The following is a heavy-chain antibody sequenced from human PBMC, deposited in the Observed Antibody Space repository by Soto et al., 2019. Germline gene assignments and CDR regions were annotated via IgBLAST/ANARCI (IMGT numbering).Heavy chain of an antibody. CDR2: ISYDGSNK. Sequence: GGSLRLSCAVSGFTFSSYGMHWVRQAPGKGLEWVAVISYDGSNKYYADSVKGRFTISRDNSKNTLYLQMNSLRAEDTAVYYCAKDLVGYSSSSYFDYWGQGTLVTVSS. D-gene: IGHD6-13*01. J-gene: IGHJ4*02. CDR3: AKDLVGYSSSSYFDY. V-gene: IGHV3-30*18. CDR1: GFTFSSYG.